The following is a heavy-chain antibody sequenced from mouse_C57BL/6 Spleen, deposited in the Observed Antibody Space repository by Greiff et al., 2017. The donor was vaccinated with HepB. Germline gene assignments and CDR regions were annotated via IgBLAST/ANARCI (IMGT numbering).Heavy chain of an antibody. J-gene: IGHJ4*01. CDR1: GYTFTEYT. Sequence: VKLMESGAELVKPGASVKLSCKASGYTFTEYTIHWVKQRSGQGLEWIGWFYPGSGSIKYNEKFKDKATLTADKSSSTVYMELSRLTSEDSAVYFCARGAYYYYGSSSYAMDYWGQGTSVTVSS. V-gene: IGHV1-62-2*01. CDR2: FYPGSGSI. D-gene: IGHD1-1*01. CDR3: ARGAYYYYGSSSYAMDY.